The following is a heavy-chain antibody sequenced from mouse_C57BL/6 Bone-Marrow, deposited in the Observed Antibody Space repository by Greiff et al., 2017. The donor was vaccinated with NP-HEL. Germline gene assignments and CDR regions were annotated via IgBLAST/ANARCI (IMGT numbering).Heavy chain of an antibody. CDR3: ARAYYYGSPFAY. V-gene: IGHV7-3*01. D-gene: IGHD1-1*01. J-gene: IGHJ3*01. CDR1: GFTFTDYY. CDR2: IRNKANGYTT. Sequence: EVQLKESGGGLVQPGGSLSLSCAASGFTFTDYYMSWVRQPPGKALEWLGFIRNKANGYTTEYSASVKGRFTISRDNSQSILYLQMNALRAEDSATYYCARAYYYGSPFAYWGQGTLVTVSA.